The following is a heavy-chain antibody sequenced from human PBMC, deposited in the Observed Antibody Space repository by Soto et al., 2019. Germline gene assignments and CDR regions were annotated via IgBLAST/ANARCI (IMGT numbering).Heavy chain of an antibody. D-gene: IGHD3-3*01. CDR1: GGSISDFY. V-gene: IGHV4-59*01. CDR2: LYYAGST. Sequence: SETLSLTCNVSGGSISDFYWSWIRQSPGKRLEWIGYLYYAGSTNYNPALKSRVTISLDTSKNQFSLQVRSVTAADTAVYYCARGGGYDFRSSQAPPIDVWGQGTTVTVSS. CDR3: ARGGGYDFRSSQAPPIDV. J-gene: IGHJ6*02.